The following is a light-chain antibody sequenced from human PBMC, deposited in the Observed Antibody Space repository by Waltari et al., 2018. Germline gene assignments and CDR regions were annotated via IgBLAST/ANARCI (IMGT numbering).Light chain of an antibody. J-gene: IGLJ3*02. Sequence: QLVLTQSPSASASLGASVKLTCTLSSGHSTNVIAWLQKRPERGPRYLMKVNSDGSHNKGGEFPARFSGPSSGAEHYLTISSLQSEDEADYYCQTGGHGTWVFGGGTKLTVL. V-gene: IGLV4-69*01. CDR2: VNSDGSH. CDR1: SGHSTNV. CDR3: QTGGHGTWV.